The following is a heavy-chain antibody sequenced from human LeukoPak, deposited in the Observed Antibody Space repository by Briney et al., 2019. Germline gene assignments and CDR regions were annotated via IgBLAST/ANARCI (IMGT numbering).Heavy chain of an antibody. CDR3: ARFAYCGGHCWYYFDY. J-gene: IGHJ4*02. Sequence: PSETLSLTCAVSGGSISSSHWWSWVRQPPGKGLEWIGEIYHSGSTNYNPSLKSRITISVDTSKNQFSLKLSSVTAADTAVYYCARFAYCGGHCWYYFDYWGQGSLVTVSS. V-gene: IGHV4-4*02. CDR2: IYHSGST. D-gene: IGHD2-21*02. CDR1: GGSISSSHW.